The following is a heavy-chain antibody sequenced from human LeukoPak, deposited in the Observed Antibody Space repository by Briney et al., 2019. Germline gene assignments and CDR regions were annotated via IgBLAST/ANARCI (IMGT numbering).Heavy chain of an antibody. V-gene: IGHV3-9*01. Sequence: GGSPRLSCAASGFTFDDYAMHWVRHAPGKGLEWVSGISWNSGSIGYADSVKGRFTISRDNAKNSLYLQMNSLRADDTAVYYCVKDSPPRYSGSPPAYWGQGTLVTVSS. CDR3: VKDSPPRYSGSPPAY. J-gene: IGHJ4*02. CDR2: ISWNSGSI. D-gene: IGHD1-26*01. CDR1: GFTFDDYA.